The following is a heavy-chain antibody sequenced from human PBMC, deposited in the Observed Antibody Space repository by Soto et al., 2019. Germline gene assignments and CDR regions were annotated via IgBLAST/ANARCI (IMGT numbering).Heavy chain of an antibody. Sequence: EVPLVESGGGLVQPGGSPRLSCAASGFTVSSNYMSWVRQAPGKGLEWVSVIYSGGSTYYADSVKGRFTISRDNSKNTLYLQMNSLRAEDTAVYYCARDRHYYDSSGYYELFVWGQGTLVTVSS. CDR3: ARDRHYYDSSGYYELFV. CDR2: IYSGGST. CDR1: GFTVSSNY. D-gene: IGHD3-22*01. J-gene: IGHJ4*02. V-gene: IGHV3-66*01.